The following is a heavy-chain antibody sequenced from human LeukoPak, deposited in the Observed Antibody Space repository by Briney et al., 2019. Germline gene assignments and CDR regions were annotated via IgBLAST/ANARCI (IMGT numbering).Heavy chain of an antibody. J-gene: IGHJ6*02. CDR3: ARGDGLMDV. CDR2: ISSNGGST. V-gene: IGHV3-64*02. CDR1: GFTFSSYA. D-gene: IGHD5-24*01. Sequence: GGSLRPSCAASGFTFSSYAMHWVRQAPGKGLEYVSAISSNGGSTYYADSVKGRFTISRDNSKNTLYLQMGSLRAEDMAVYYCARGDGLMDVWGQGTTVTVSS.